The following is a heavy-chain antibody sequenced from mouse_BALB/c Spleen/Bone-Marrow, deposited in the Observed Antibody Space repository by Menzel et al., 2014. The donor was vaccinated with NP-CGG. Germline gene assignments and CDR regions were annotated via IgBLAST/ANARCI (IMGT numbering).Heavy chain of an antibody. CDR3: ARDRYYGYAMDY. CDR2: INSNGGST. Sequence: EVHLVESGGGLVQPGGSLKLSCAASRFTFSSYGMSWVRQTPDKRLELVATINSNGGSTYYPDSVKGRFTISRDNAKNTLYLQRSSLKSEDTAMYYCARDRYYGYAMDYWGQGTSVTVSS. D-gene: IGHD1-1*01. J-gene: IGHJ4*01. V-gene: IGHV5-6-3*01. CDR1: RFTFSSYG.